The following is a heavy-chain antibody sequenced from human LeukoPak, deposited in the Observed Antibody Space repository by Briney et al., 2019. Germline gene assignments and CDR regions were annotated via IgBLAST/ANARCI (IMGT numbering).Heavy chain of an antibody. CDR1: GGTFSSYA. D-gene: IGHD2-21*02. J-gene: IGHJ4*02. CDR3: AVVVVTAIFRLDY. Sequence: SVKVSCKASGGTFSSYAISWVRQAPGQGLEWMGRIIPIFGTANYAQKFQGRVAITTDESTSTAYMELSSLRSEDTAVYYCAVVVVTAIFRLDYWGQGTLVTVSS. V-gene: IGHV1-69*05. CDR2: IIPIFGTA.